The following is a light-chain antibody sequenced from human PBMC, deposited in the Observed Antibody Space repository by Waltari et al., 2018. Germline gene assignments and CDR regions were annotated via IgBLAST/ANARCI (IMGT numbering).Light chain of an antibody. V-gene: IGLV2-23*02. CDR2: EVV. CDR3: CSYARSGTVL. Sequence: QSALTQPASVSGSPGQSITISCTGTSSDVGSYNLVSWYQQHPGKAPKLMLYEVVKRPSGVSNRFSGSTSANAASLTISGLQAEDEGDYYCCSYARSGTVLFGGGTKLTVL. CDR1: SSDVGSYNL. J-gene: IGLJ2*01.